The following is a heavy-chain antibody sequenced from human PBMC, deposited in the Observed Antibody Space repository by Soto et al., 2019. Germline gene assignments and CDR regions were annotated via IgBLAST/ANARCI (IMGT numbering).Heavy chain of an antibody. CDR3: AKIVTRPSLVPVFDQ. Sequence: EVQLVESGGGLVQPGRSLRLSCVASGFIFDEFAIHWVRQAPGKGLEWVSGISWDSGSINYADSVRGRFTISSDNAKNSLYLHMTSLGSEDTAFYYCAKIVTRPSLVPVFDQWGQGALVTVSS. J-gene: IGHJ4*02. D-gene: IGHD2-21*01. CDR1: GFIFDEFA. CDR2: ISWDSGSI. V-gene: IGHV3-9*01.